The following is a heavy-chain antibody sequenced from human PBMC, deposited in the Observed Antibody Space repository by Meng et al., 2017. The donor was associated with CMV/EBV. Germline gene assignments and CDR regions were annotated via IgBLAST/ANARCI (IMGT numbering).Heavy chain of an antibody. D-gene: IGHD3-16*02. CDR1: GGSISSGDYY. CDR3: ARVRGAFGGVIVSLGFDY. CDR2: IYYRGST. Sequence: LRLSCTVSGGSISSGDYYWSWIRQPPGKGLEWIGYIYYRGSTYYNPSLKSRVTISVDTSKNQFSLNLSSVTAADTAVYYCARVRGAFGGVIVSLGFDYWGQGTLVTVSS. V-gene: IGHV4-30-4*08. J-gene: IGHJ4*02.